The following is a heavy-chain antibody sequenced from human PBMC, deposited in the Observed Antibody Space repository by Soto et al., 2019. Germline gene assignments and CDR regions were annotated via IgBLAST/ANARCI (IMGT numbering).Heavy chain of an antibody. Sequence: GGSLRLSCTASGFTFGYSAMSWVRQAPGKGLEWVGFIRSKGYGGTTEYAASVNGRFTISRDDSKSIVYLQMNSLTTEDTAVYSCVRAQLEVELLPDFDYWGQGTLVTVSS. CDR3: VRAQLEVELLPDFDY. J-gene: IGHJ4*02. CDR2: IRSKGYGGTT. V-gene: IGHV3-49*04. D-gene: IGHD1-7*01. CDR1: GFTFGYSA.